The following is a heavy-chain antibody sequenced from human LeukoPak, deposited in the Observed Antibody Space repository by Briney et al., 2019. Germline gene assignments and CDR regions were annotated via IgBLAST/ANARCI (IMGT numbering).Heavy chain of an antibody. CDR3: AKRHTGYDYFDY. CDR1: GYSFTSYW. D-gene: IGHD5-12*01. CDR2: IYPGDSDT. V-gene: IGHV5-51*01. Sequence: GESLKISRKGSGYSFTSYWIGWVRQMPGKGLEWMGTIYPGDSDTRYSPSFRGQVTISVDKSISTAYLQWSSLKASDTAMYYCAKRHTGYDYFDYWGQGTLVTVSS. J-gene: IGHJ4*02.